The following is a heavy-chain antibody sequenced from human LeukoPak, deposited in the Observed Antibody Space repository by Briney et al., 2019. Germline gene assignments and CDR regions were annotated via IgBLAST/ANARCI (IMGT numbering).Heavy chain of an antibody. D-gene: IGHD4-11*01. CDR1: GFTFSSYA. J-gene: IGHJ6*03. CDR2: ISGSGDYT. Sequence: GSLRLSCAASGFTFSSYAMTWVRQAPGKGLEWVSSISGSGDYTNYAGSVKGRFTISRDNSKNTLYLQMNSLRAEDTAVYYCARKGVTSDDYFYMDVWGKGTTVTVSS. V-gene: IGHV3-23*01. CDR3: ARKGVTSDDYFYMDV.